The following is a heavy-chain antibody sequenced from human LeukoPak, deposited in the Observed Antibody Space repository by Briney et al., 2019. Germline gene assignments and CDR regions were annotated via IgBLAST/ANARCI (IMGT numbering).Heavy chain of an antibody. J-gene: IGHJ2*01. Sequence: PGGSLRLSCAASGFTFSRYDMDWVRQAAGKGLEWVSGIGTAGDTYYPGSVKGRFTISRENDKNSLYLQMNSLGAGDTAVYYCARVGFGVYFDLWGRGTLVTVSS. V-gene: IGHV3-13*04. CDR3: ARVGFGVYFDL. CDR2: IGTAGDT. D-gene: IGHD3-10*01. CDR1: GFTFSRYD.